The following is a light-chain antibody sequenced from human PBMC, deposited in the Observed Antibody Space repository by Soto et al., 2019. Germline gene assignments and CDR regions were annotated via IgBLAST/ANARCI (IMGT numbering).Light chain of an antibody. CDR1: SSNIGAGYD. CDR3: QSYDSSLSGHWV. V-gene: IGLV1-40*01. J-gene: IGLJ3*02. CDR2: GNS. Sequence: QSELTQPPSVSGAPGQRVTISCTGSSSNIGAGYDVHWYQQLPGTAPKLLIYGNSNRPSGVPDRFSGSKSGTSASLAITGLQAEDEADYYCQSYDSSLSGHWVFGGGTKLTVL.